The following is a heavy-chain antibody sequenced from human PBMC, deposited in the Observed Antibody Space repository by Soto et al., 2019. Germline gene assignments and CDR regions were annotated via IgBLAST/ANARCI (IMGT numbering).Heavy chain of an antibody. J-gene: IGHJ4*02. CDR1: GFNFPTFW. V-gene: IGHV5-51*01. D-gene: IGHD3-22*01. CDR2: IYPDDSDT. Sequence: GESLKISCKHSGFNFPTFWIAWVRQMPGKGLEWMGTIYPDDSDTRYSPSFQGQVTISADKSIQTAYLQWGSLKASDSALYYCASSIEYYYDSSGYYYPPFYWGQGTLVTVS. CDR3: ASSIEYYYDSSGYYYPPFY.